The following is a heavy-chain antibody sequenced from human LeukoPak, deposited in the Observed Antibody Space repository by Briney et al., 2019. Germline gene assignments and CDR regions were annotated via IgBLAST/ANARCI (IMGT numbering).Heavy chain of an antibody. D-gene: IGHD2-21*02. CDR1: GFTFSSYW. J-gene: IGHJ2*01. V-gene: IGHV3-74*01. CDR2: INSDGSST. CDR3: ARVKGDWPYWYFDL. Sequence: GGSLRLSCAASGFTFSSYWMHWVRQAPGKGLVWVSRINSDGSSTSYADSVKGRFTISRDNAKNSLYLQMNSLRAEDTAVYYCARVKGDWPYWYFDLWGRGTLVTVSS.